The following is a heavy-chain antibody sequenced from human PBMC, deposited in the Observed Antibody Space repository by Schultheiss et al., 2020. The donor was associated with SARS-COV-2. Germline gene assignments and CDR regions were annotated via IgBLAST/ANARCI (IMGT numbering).Heavy chain of an antibody. CDR3: ARGNDFWSGYYSLFDY. CDR1: GFTFSSYE. CDR2: ISSSGSTI. V-gene: IGHV3-48*03. D-gene: IGHD3-3*01. Sequence: GGSLRLSCAASGFTFSSYEMNWVRQAPGKGLEWVSYISSSGSTIYYADSVKGRFTISRDNAKNSLYLQMNSLRAEDTAVYYCARGNDFWSGYYSLFDYWGQGTLVTVSS. J-gene: IGHJ4*02.